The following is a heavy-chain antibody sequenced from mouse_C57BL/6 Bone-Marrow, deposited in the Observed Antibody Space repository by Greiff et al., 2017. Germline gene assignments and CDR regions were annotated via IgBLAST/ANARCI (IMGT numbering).Heavy chain of an antibody. CDR1: GYTFTSYW. CDR2: INPSSGYT. Sequence: VQRVESGAELAKPGASVKLSCKASGYTFTSYWMHWVKQRPGQGLEWIGYINPSSGYTKYNQKFKDKATLTADKSSSTAYMQLSSLTYEDSAVYYCVHGYHWYFDVWGTGTTVTVSS. D-gene: IGHD2-2*01. CDR3: VHGYHWYFDV. J-gene: IGHJ1*03. V-gene: IGHV1-7*01.